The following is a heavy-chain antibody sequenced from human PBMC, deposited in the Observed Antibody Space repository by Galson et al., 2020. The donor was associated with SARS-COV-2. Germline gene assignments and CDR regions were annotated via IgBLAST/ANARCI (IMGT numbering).Heavy chain of an antibody. CDR3: ARSQYLAHDVFNF. CDR2: IYHTGDT. CDR1: GYSISSGFY. V-gene: IGHV4-38-2*02. Sequence: SETLSLTCSVSGYSISSGFYWGWIRQPPGKGLEWIANIYHTGDTYYNPSLESRVTISLDTANNQFFLKVTSVTAADTAVYYCARSQYLAHDVFNFWGQGTRVTVSS. D-gene: IGHD2-2*01. J-gene: IGHJ3*01.